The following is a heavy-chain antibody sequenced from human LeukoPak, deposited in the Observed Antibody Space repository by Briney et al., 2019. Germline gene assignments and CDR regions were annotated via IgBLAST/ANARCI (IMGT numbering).Heavy chain of an antibody. CDR3: ARQNTPHGNFDY. V-gene: IGHV3-53*01. CDR1: GFTVSSNY. Sequence: PGGSLRLSCAVSGFTVSSNYMSWVRQAPGKGLEWVSVIYSGGSTYYADSVKGRFTISRDNSKNTLYLQMNSLRAEDTAVYYCARQNTPHGNFDYWGQGTLVTVSS. CDR2: IYSGGST. D-gene: IGHD1-26*01. J-gene: IGHJ4*02.